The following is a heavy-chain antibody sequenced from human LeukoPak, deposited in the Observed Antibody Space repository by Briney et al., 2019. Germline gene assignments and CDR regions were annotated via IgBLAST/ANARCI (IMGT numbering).Heavy chain of an antibody. V-gene: IGHV1-8*01. CDR1: GYTFTSYD. Sequence: ASVKVSCKASGYTFTSYDINWVRQATGQGLEWMGWMNPNSGNTGYAQKFQGRVTMTRNTSISTAYMELSSLRSEDTAVYYCARGSRGIAARRFDAFDIWSQGTMVTVSS. D-gene: IGHD6-6*01. CDR2: MNPNSGNT. J-gene: IGHJ3*02. CDR3: ARGSRGIAARRFDAFDI.